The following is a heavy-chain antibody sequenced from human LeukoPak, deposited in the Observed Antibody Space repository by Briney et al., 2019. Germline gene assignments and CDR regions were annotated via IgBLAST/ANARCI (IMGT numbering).Heavy chain of an antibody. CDR3: ARVNGWYGDYGGEVDY. CDR2: IYHRGRT. Sequence: AETLSLTCAVSGGSISSCNWWSWVRQPPGKGLEWIGEIYHRGRTNYNPSLKSRVTISVDKSKNQFSLKLSSVTAADTAVYYCARVNGWYGDYGGEVDYWGQGTLVTVSS. V-gene: IGHV4-4*02. D-gene: IGHD4-17*01. CDR1: GGSISSCNW. J-gene: IGHJ4*02.